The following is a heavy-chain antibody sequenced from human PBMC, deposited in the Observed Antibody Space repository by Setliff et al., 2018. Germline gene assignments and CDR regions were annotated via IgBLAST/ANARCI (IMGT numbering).Heavy chain of an antibody. Sequence: PSETLSLTCAVSGGSFSGYYWTWIRQPPGRGLEWIGGISHSGSTSYNPSLKSRVTISVDTSKNQFSLILTSVTAADTAIYYCARGGYFGYNADFWGQGVLVTVSS. J-gene: IGHJ4*02. D-gene: IGHD3-22*01. V-gene: IGHV4-34*01. CDR3: ARGGYFGYNADF. CDR1: GGSFSGYY. CDR2: ISHSGST.